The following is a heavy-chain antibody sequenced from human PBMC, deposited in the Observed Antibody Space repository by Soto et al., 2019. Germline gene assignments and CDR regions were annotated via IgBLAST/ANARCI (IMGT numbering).Heavy chain of an antibody. CDR2: ISGSGGST. CDR1: GFTFSSYA. Sequence: GGSLRLSCAASGFTFSSYAMSWVRQAPGKGLEWVSAISGSGGSTYYADSGKGRFTISRDNSKNTLYLQMNSLRAEDTAVYYCAKIWGSYRYIGYWGQGTLVTVSS. J-gene: IGHJ4*02. D-gene: IGHD3-16*02. CDR3: AKIWGSYRYIGY. V-gene: IGHV3-23*01.